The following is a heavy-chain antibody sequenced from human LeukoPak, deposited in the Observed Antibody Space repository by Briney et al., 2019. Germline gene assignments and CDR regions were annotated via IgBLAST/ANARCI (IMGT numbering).Heavy chain of an antibody. D-gene: IGHD3-10*01. CDR3: ARTMVRGVSLEDMDV. CDR2: IIPIFGTA. CDR1: GGTFSSYA. J-gene: IGHJ6*03. V-gene: IGHV1-69*05. Sequence: SVKISCKASGGTFSSYAISWVRQAPGQGLEWMGRIIPIFGTANYAQKFQGRVTITTDESTSTAYMELSSLRSEDTAVYYCARTMVRGVSLEDMDVWGKGTTVTVSS.